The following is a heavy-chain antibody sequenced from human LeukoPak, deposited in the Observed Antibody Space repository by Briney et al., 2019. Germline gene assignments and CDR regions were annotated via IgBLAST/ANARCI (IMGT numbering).Heavy chain of an antibody. CDR1: GFTFSSYW. CDR2: VNSDGSSI. V-gene: IGHV3-74*01. CDR3: AKGGRAHFDF. J-gene: IGHJ4*02. Sequence: PGGSLRLSCAASGFTFSSYWMHWVRQAPGKGLVWVSRVNSDGSSINYADSVKGRFTISRDNAKNTLYLLMNSLRAEDTAVYYCAKGGRAHFDFWGQGTLVAVSS. D-gene: IGHD1-26*01.